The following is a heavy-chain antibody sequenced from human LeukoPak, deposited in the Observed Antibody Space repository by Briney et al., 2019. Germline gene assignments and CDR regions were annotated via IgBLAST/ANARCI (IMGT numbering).Heavy chain of an antibody. Sequence: ASVKVSCKASGYTFTGYYMHWVRQAPGQGLEWMGWINPNSGGTNYAQKFQGRVTMTRDTSISTAYMELSRLRSDDTAVYYCARDRGYYDSSGYYPTPDYWGQGALVTVSS. J-gene: IGHJ4*02. CDR1: GYTFTGYY. CDR3: ARDRGYYDSSGYYPTPDY. CDR2: INPNSGGT. V-gene: IGHV1-2*02. D-gene: IGHD3-22*01.